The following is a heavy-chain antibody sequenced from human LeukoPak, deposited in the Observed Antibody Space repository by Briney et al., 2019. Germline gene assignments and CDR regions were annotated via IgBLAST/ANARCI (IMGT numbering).Heavy chain of an antibody. CDR1: GGSISSYY. CDR3: ARDRGGRSSGFLDY. CDR2: IYYSGST. V-gene: IGHV4-59*01. D-gene: IGHD6-19*01. J-gene: IGHJ4*02. Sequence: SETLSLTCTVSGGSISSYYWSWTRQPPGKGLEWIGYIYYSGSTNYNPSLKSRVTISVDTSKNQFSLKLSSVTAADTAVYYCARDRGGRSSGFLDYWGQGTLVTVSS.